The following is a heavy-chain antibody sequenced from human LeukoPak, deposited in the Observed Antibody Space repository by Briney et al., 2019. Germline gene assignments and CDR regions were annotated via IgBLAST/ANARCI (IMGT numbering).Heavy chain of an antibody. D-gene: IGHD5-18*01. CDR2: IWYDGSNK. Sequence: GGSLRLSCAASGFTFSSYGMHWVRQAPGKGLEWVAVIWYDGSNKYYADSVKGRFTISRDNSKNTLYLQMNSLRAEDTAVYYCARPGPDTAMVTELAYWGQGTLVTVSS. CDR1: GFTFSSYG. CDR3: ARPGPDTAMVTELAY. V-gene: IGHV3-30*19. J-gene: IGHJ4*02.